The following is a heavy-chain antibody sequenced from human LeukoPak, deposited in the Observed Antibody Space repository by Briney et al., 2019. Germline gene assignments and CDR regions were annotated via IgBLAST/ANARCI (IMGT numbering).Heavy chain of an antibody. CDR3: ARLVDTPVIRGYYFDP. Sequence: PSQTLSPTCTVSGVSVSSGSYYWRWLRQPAGTGLEWIGRIYISGSTNYNSSLRGRVTMSIDTSKNQFSLTLTSVTAADTAVYYCARLVDTPVIRGYYFDPWGQGTLVTVSS. J-gene: IGHJ5*02. CDR2: IYISGST. V-gene: IGHV4-61*02. CDR1: GVSVSSGSYY. D-gene: IGHD3-22*01.